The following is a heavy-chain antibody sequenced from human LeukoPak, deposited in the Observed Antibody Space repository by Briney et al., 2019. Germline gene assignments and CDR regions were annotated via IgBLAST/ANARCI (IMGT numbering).Heavy chain of an antibody. J-gene: IGHJ5*02. CDR1: GFTFSSYA. D-gene: IGHD2-15*01. CDR3: AGSGGSHNWFDP. Sequence: GGSLRLSCAASGFTFSSYAMSWVRQAPGKGLEWVSAISGSGGSTYYADSVKGRFTISRDNAKNSLYLQMNSLRAEDTAVYYCAGSGGSHNWFDPWGQGTLVTVSS. V-gene: IGHV3-23*01. CDR2: ISGSGGST.